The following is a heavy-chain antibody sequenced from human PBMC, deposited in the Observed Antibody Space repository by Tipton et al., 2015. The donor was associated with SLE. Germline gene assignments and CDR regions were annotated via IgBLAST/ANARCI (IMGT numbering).Heavy chain of an antibody. CDR1: GASISTHY. Sequence: TLSLTCTVSGASISTHYWSWIRQPPGKGLEWIGYISYTGNTNFNPSLKSRVTMSVATSQNQFSLWLTSVTAADTAVYYCGRHKTATRAFDFWGQGTLATVSS. J-gene: IGHJ3*01. CDR3: GRHKTATRAFDF. V-gene: IGHV4-59*08. CDR2: ISYTGNT. D-gene: IGHD1-1*01.